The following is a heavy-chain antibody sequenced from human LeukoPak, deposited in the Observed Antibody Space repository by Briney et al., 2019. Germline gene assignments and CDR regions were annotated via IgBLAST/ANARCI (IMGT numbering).Heavy chain of an antibody. CDR1: GGSISSYY. CDR3: ARDLNDFWSGYTFGPYNWFDP. J-gene: IGHJ5*02. D-gene: IGHD3-3*01. CDR2: IYTSGST. V-gene: IGHV4-4*07. Sequence: PSETLSLTCTVSGGSISSYYWSWIRQPAGKGLEWIGRIYTSGSTTNNPSLKSRVTMSVDTSKNQFSLKLSSVTAADTAVYYCARDLNDFWSGYTFGPYNWFDPWGQGTPVTVSS.